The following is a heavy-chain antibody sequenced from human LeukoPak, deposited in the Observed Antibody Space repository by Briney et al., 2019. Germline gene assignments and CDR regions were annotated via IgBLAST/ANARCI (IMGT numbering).Heavy chain of an antibody. J-gene: IGHJ6*03. CDR3: ARQGGSSSPYYYYYMDV. CDR1: GYSISSGYY. V-gene: IGHV4-38-2*01. D-gene: IGHD6-13*01. Sequence: PSETLSLTCAVSGYSISSGYYWGWFRQPPGKGLEWIGCMYHSGSTYYNPSLKSRVTISVGTSKKQPSLKLSSVTAADTAVYYCARQGGSSSPYYYYYMDVWGKGTTVTVSS. CDR2: MYHSGST.